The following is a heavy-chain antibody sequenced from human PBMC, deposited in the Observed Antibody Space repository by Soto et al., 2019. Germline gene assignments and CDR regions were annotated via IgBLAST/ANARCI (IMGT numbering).Heavy chain of an antibody. CDR2: ISYSGST. J-gene: IGHJ6*02. D-gene: IGHD5-12*01. CDR1: GGSGRSENFY. CDR3: AREITKDGYNFGSGGMDV. V-gene: IGHV4-61*01. Sequence: SETLSLTCTVSGGSGRSENFYWSWIRQPPGKGLEWLGFISYSGSTKYNPSLNSRVTISLDTSKNQLSLKVTSVTAADTAVYFCAREITKDGYNFGSGGMDVWGQGTRVTVSS.